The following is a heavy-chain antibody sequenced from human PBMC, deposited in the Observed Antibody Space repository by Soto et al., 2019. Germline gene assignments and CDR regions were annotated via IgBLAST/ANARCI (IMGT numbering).Heavy chain of an antibody. D-gene: IGHD3-10*01. CDR1: GGTFSRNA. CDR3: ARDGIINIWHYYFGMDV. J-gene: IGHJ6*02. V-gene: IGHV1-69*13. CDR2: IIPVFGTA. Sequence: SVKVSCKASGGTFSRNAISWVRQAPGQGLEWMGGIIPVFGTANYAQKFQGRVTITADESTSTAYLELSSLRSEDTALYYCARDGIINIWHYYFGMDVWGQGTTVTVSS.